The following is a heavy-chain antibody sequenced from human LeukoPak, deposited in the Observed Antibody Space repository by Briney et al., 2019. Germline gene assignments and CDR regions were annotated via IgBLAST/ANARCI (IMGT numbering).Heavy chain of an antibody. D-gene: IGHD3-10*01. CDR3: ARESRRYGSGSYPPDY. J-gene: IGHJ4*02. V-gene: IGHV3-21*01. CDR2: ISNSGAST. Sequence: GESLRLSCVASGFTFSSYSTNWVRQAPGKGLEWVSSISNSGASTDYADSVKGRFTISRDNAKTSLYLQMTSLRAEDTAVYYCARESRRYGSGSYPPDYWGRGTLVTVSS. CDR1: GFTFSSYS.